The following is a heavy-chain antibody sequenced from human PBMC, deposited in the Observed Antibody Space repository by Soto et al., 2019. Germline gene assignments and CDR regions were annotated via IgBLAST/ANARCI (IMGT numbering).Heavy chain of an antibody. V-gene: IGHV5-51*01. D-gene: IGHD6-6*01. Sequence: PGESLKISCEGSGYSFSIYWIAWVLQIPGKGLEWMGTIYPGDSDTRYNPSFQGQVSISVDKSISTAYLQWSSLKASDTAMYYCARSLGYTSSYYDYWGQGTPVTVSS. J-gene: IGHJ4*01. CDR1: GYSFSIYW. CDR3: ARSLGYTSSYYDY. CDR2: IYPGDSDT.